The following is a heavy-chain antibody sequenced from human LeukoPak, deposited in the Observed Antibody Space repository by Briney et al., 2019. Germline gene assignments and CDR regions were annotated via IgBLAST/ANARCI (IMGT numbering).Heavy chain of an antibody. V-gene: IGHV3-66*01. Sequence: GGSLRLSCAASGFTVSTNYLSWVRQAPGKGLEWVSIVYSGGSTYYTDSVRGRFTISRDNSKNTLYLQMNSLRVEDTAVYYCATETGGHDTFDIWGQGTMVTVSS. CDR2: VYSGGST. CDR3: ATETGGHDTFDI. D-gene: IGHD7-27*01. CDR1: GFTVSTNY. J-gene: IGHJ3*02.